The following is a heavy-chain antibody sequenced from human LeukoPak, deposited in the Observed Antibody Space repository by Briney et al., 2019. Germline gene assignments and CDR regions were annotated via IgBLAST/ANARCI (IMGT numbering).Heavy chain of an antibody. CDR1: GGSISSSNW. D-gene: IGHD1-1*01. CDR3: ARHPSPGFLQLERRERNWFDP. CDR2: IYHSGST. J-gene: IGHJ5*02. Sequence: SGTLSLTCAVSGGSISSSNWWSWVRQPPGKGLEWIGEIYHSGSTNYNPSLKSRVTISVDKSKNQFSLKLSSVTAADTAVYYCARHPSPGFLQLERRERNWFDPWGQGTLVTVSS. V-gene: IGHV4-4*02.